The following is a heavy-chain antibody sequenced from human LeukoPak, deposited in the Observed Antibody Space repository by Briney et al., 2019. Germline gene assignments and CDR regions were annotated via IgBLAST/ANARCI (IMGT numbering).Heavy chain of an antibody. CDR1: GGSVTYTNYY. Sequence: SETLSLTCTVSGGSVTYTNYYWGWIRQPPGKGLEWIGGIHYSGNTYYNPSLKSRVTISIDTSKNQFSLKLSSVTAADTAVYYCARLGAGPTYYDFWSGYSSFYFDYWGQGTLVTVSS. CDR2: IHYSGNT. V-gene: IGHV4-39*01. J-gene: IGHJ4*02. D-gene: IGHD3-3*01. CDR3: ARLGAGPTYYDFWSGYSSFYFDY.